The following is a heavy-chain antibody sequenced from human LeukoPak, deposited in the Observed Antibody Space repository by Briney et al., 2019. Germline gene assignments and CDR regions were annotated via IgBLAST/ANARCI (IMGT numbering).Heavy chain of an antibody. CDR1: GGSISSGDYY. J-gene: IGHJ4*02. Sequence: KSSETLSLTCTVSGGSISSGDYYWSWIRQPPGKGLEWIGYIYYSGSTYYNPSLKSRVTISVDTSKNQFSLKLSSVTAADTAVYYCASSKEYQLLKNDYWGQGTLVTVSS. D-gene: IGHD2-2*01. CDR3: ASSKEYQLLKNDY. V-gene: IGHV4-30-4*08. CDR2: IYYSGST.